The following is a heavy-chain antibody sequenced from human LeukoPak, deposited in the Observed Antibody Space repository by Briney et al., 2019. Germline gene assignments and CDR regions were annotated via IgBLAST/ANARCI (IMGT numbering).Heavy chain of an antibody. CDR1: GFTFSSYW. V-gene: IGHV3-74*01. CDR3: ARRINYYDSSGYYYVRYFDS. CDR2: INTDGSSL. Sequence: GGSLRLSCAASGFTFSSYWMYWVRQAPGKGPVWVARINTDGSSLNYADSVKGRFTISRDNAKNTPYLQMNSLGAEDTAVYYCARRINYYDSSGYYYVRYFDSWGQGTLVAVSS. D-gene: IGHD3-22*01. J-gene: IGHJ4*02.